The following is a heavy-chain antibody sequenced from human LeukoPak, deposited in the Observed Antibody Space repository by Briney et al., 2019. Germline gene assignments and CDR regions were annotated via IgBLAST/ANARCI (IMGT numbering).Heavy chain of an antibody. D-gene: IGHD5-18*01. V-gene: IGHV3-11*06. J-gene: IGHJ4*02. Sequence: GGSLRLSCAASGFTFSDYYMSWIGQAPGKGLEWVSYISSSSSYTNYADSVKGRFTISRDNAKNSLYLQMNRLRAEDTAVYYCARAGYSYGFDYWGQGTLVTVSS. CDR1: GFTFSDYY. CDR2: ISSSSSYT. CDR3: ARAGYSYGFDY.